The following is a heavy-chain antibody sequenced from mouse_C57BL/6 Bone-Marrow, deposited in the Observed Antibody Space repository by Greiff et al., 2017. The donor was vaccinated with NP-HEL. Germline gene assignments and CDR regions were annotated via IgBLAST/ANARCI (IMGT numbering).Heavy chain of an antibody. Sequence: EVKLVESGPELVKPGDSVKISCKASGYSFTGYFMNWVMQSHGKSLEWIGRINPYNGDTFYNQKFKGKATLTVDKSSSTAHMELRSLTSEDSAVYYCARSDYYGSSSWFAYWGQGTLVTVSA. J-gene: IGHJ3*01. CDR3: ARSDYYGSSSWFAY. CDR1: GYSFTGYF. D-gene: IGHD1-1*01. V-gene: IGHV1-20*01. CDR2: INPYNGDT.